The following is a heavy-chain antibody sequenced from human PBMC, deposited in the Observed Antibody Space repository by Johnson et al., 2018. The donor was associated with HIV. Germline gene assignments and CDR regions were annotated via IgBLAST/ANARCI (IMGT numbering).Heavy chain of an antibody. V-gene: IGHV3-33*06. CDR1: GFTFSSFA. CDR3: AKDPSPWLLGNDAFDI. D-gene: IGHD3-22*01. Sequence: QMQLVESGGGLVQPGGSLRLSCAASGFTFSSFAMSRVRPAPGTGLAWVAVMWYAGSNKYYADSVKGRFTISRDNSKNTLYLQMNSLSAEDPAVYYCAKDPSPWLLGNDAFDIWGQGTMVTVSS. J-gene: IGHJ3*02. CDR2: MWYAGSNK.